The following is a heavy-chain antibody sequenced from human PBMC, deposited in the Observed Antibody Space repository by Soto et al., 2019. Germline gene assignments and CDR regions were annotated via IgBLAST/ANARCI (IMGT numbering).Heavy chain of an antibody. CDR1: GYSFTSYW. Sequence: GESLKISCKGSGYSFTSYWISWVRQMPGKGLEWMGRIDPSDSYTNYSPSFQGHVTISADKSISTAYLQWSSLKASDTAMYYCASMRYSRGWYIDYWGQGTLVTVSS. J-gene: IGHJ4*02. D-gene: IGHD6-19*01. CDR3: ASMRYSRGWYIDY. CDR2: IDPSDSYT. V-gene: IGHV5-10-1*01.